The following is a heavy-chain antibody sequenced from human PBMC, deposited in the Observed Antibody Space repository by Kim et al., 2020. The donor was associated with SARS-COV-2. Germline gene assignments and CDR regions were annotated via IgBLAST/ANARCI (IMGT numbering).Heavy chain of an antibody. J-gene: IGHJ5*02. V-gene: IGHV1-46*01. CDR2: INPSGGST. Sequence: ASVTVSCKASGYTFTSYYMHWVRQAPGQGLEWMGIINPSGGSTSYAQKFQGRVTMTRDTSTSTVCMELSSLRSEDTAVYYCASQRGVGYSSNWFDPWGQGTLVTVSS. D-gene: IGHD6-13*01. CDR1: GYTFTSYY. CDR3: ASQRGVGYSSNWFDP.